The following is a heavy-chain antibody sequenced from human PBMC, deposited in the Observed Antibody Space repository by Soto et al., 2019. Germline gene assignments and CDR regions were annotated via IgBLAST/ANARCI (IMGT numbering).Heavy chain of an antibody. J-gene: IGHJ6*03. V-gene: IGHV1-3*01. CDR1: GYTFTSYA. Sequence: ASVKVSCKASGYTFTSYALHWVRQAPGQRLECMGWINAGNGITKYSQKFQDRVTITRDTSANTAYMELSSLRSEDTAVYYCARSSSYYSYMDVWGKGTTVTVSS. CDR2: INAGNGIT. CDR3: ARSSSYYSYMDV.